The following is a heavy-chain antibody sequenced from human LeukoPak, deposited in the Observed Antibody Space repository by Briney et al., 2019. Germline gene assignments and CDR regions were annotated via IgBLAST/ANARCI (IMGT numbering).Heavy chain of an antibody. Sequence: APVKVSCKASGYTFTSYYMHWVRQAPGQGLEWMGWINPNSGGTNYAQKFQGRVTMTRDTSISTAYMELSRLRSDDTAVYYCARAGGYSYRGLGGYWGQGTLVTVSS. CDR3: ARAGGYSYRGLGGY. CDR1: GYTFTSYY. J-gene: IGHJ4*02. V-gene: IGHV1-2*02. D-gene: IGHD5-18*01. CDR2: INPNSGGT.